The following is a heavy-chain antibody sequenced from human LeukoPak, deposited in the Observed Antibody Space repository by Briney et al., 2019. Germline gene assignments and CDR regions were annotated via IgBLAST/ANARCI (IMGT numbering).Heavy chain of an antibody. J-gene: IGHJ6*02. Sequence: PGGSLRLSCAASGFTFSSSGMSWVRQAPGKGLEWVSAISGSGGSTYYADSVKGRFTISRDNSKNTLYLQMNSLRAEDTAVYYCVPIPWFGASRDGMDVWGQGTTVTVSS. V-gene: IGHV3-23*01. CDR1: GFTFSSSG. CDR3: VPIPWFGASRDGMDV. CDR2: ISGSGGST. D-gene: IGHD3-10*01.